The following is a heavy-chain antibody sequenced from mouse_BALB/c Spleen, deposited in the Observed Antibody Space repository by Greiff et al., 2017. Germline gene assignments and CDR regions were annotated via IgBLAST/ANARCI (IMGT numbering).Heavy chain of an antibody. CDR2: IYPGDGDT. CDR1: GYAFSSSW. CDR3: ARGGYGNYPDY. J-gene: IGHJ2*01. Sequence: QVQLQQSGAELVRPGSSVKISCKASGYAFSSSWMNWVKQRPGQGLEWIGRIYPGDGDTNYNGKFKGKATLTADKSSSTAYMQLSSLTSVDSAVYFCARGGYGNYPDYWGQGTTLTVSS. D-gene: IGHD2-10*02. V-gene: IGHV1-80*01.